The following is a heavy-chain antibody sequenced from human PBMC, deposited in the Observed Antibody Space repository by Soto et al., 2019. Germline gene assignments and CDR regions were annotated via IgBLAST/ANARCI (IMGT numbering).Heavy chain of an antibody. Sequence: QLQLQESGPGLVKPSETLSLTCTVSGGSISSSSYYWGWIRQPPGKGLEWIGSIYYSGSTYYNPSLSIRVTMSVDTSNTQFSLKLSSVTDADTAVYYCARLYYDCSGGSCYPWSFDYWGQGTLVTVSS. CDR3: ARLYYDCSGGSCYPWSFDY. CDR1: GGSISSSSYY. CDR2: IYYSGST. J-gene: IGHJ4*02. D-gene: IGHD2-15*01. V-gene: IGHV4-39*01.